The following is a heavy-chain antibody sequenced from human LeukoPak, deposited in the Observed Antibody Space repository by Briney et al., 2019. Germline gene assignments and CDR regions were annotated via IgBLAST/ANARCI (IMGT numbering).Heavy chain of an antibody. CDR1: GYTLTSYG. J-gene: IGHJ4*02. V-gene: IGHV1-18*01. Sequence: ASVKVSCKASGYTLTSYGISWVRQAPGQGLEWMGWISAYNGETNYAQKFQGRVTMTTDTSTSTAYMELRSLRSDDTAVYYCARDYCSSTSCYPYDYWGQGTPVTVSS. CDR2: ISAYNGET. CDR3: ARDYCSSTSCYPYDY. D-gene: IGHD2-2*01.